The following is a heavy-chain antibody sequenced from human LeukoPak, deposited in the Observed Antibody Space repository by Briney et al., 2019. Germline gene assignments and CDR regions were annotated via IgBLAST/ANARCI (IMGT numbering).Heavy chain of an antibody. Sequence: PGGSLRLSCAVSGFTFRSYAMTWVRQAPGRGLEWVSGISGSGSDTHYADSVRGRFTISRDNSKNTLYLQMNSLRAEDTAVYYCAKENIVPYGMDVWGQGTTVTVSS. CDR2: ISGSGSDT. V-gene: IGHV3-23*01. CDR1: GFTFRSYA. J-gene: IGHJ6*02. D-gene: IGHD2/OR15-2a*01. CDR3: AKENIVPYGMDV.